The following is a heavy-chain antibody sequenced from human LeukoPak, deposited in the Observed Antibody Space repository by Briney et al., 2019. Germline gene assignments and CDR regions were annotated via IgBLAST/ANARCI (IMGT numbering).Heavy chain of an antibody. Sequence: ASAKVSCKAFGYTFTGYYMHWVRQAPGQGLEWMGRINPNSGGTNYAQKFQGRVTMTRDTSISTAYMELSRLRSDDTAVYYCARETPEYYDILTGYYISYGMDVWGQGTTVTVSS. CDR3: ARETPEYYDILTGYYISYGMDV. CDR2: INPNSGGT. CDR1: GYTFTGYY. V-gene: IGHV1-2*06. J-gene: IGHJ6*02. D-gene: IGHD3-9*01.